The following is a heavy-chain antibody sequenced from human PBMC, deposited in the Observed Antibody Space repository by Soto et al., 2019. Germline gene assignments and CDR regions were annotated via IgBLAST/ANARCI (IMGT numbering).Heavy chain of an antibody. CDR3: AKDRGGGHIVVVTAILVTH. D-gene: IGHD2-21*02. V-gene: IGHV3-23*01. Sequence: GGSLRLSCAASGFTFSSYAMSWVRQAPGKGLEWFSAISGSGGSTYYADSVKGRFTISRDNSKNTLYLQMNSLRAEDTAVYYCAKDRGGGHIVVVTAILVTHWGQGTLVTVSS. CDR2: ISGSGGST. J-gene: IGHJ4*02. CDR1: GFTFSSYA.